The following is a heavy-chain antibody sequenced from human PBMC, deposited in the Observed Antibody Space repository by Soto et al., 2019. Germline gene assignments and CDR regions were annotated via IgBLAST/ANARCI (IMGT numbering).Heavy chain of an antibody. CDR3: ARGFNSALDI. CDR1: GFILSSYW. V-gene: IGHV3-7*01. J-gene: IGHJ3*02. CDR2: IKQDGSEK. Sequence: GSLRLSCAATGFILSSYWMSWVRQAPGKGLEWVANIKQDGSEKYYVDSAKGRFTISRDNAKNSLHLQMNSLRAEDTAVYYCARGFNSALDIWGQGTMVTVSS.